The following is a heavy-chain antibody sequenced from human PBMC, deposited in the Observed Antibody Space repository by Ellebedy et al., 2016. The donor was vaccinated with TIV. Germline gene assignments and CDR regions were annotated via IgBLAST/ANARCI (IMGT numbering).Heavy chain of an antibody. J-gene: IGHJ4*01. CDR2: ISISGTTT. Sequence: PGGSLRLSCAASGFPFDNYAMSWVRQAPGKGLEWVSAISISGTTTYYADSVKGRFTISRDNSKNTVYLQMNSLRAEDTAVYYCANEIRPNDYWGQGTLVTVSS. V-gene: IGHV3-23*01. CDR3: ANEIRPNDY. CDR1: GFPFDNYA.